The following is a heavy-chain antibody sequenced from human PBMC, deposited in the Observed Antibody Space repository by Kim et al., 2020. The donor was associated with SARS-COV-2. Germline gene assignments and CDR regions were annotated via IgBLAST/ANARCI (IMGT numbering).Heavy chain of an antibody. CDR1: GGSVSSGSYY. CDR3: ARSSSSSWFDY. J-gene: IGHJ4*02. CDR2: IYYSGST. D-gene: IGHD6-13*01. V-gene: IGHV4-61*01. Sequence: SETLSLTCTVSGGSVSSGSYYWSWIRQPPGKGLEWIGYIYYSGSTNYNPSLKSRVTISVDTSKNQFSLKLSSVTAADTAVYYCARSSSSSWFDYWGQGTLVTVSS.